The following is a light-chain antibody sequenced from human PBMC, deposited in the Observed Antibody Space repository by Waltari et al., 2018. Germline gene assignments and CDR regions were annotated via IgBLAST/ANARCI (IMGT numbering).Light chain of an antibody. CDR2: LGS. J-gene: IGKJ2*01. CDR1: QSLLHSNGYNY. CDR3: MQALQTPYA. V-gene: IGKV2-28*01. Sequence: DIVMTQSPLSLSVTPGEPASISCRLSQSLLHSNGYNYLDWYLQNPGQSPQLLIYLGSNRASGVPDRFSGSGSGTDFTLEISRVEAEDVGLYYCMQALQTPYAFGQGTKLEIK.